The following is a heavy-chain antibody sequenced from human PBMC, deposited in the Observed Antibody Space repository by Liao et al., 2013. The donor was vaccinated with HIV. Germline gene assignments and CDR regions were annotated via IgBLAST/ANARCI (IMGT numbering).Heavy chain of an antibody. CDR2: IYITGST. CDR1: GGSISSGSYY. D-gene: IGHD3-3*01. V-gene: IGHV4-61*02. Sequence: QVQLQESGPGLVKPSQTLSLTCTVSGGSISSGSYYWSWIRQPAGKGLEWVGRIYITGSTNYNPSLKSRVTISVDTSKNQFSLRLSSVTAADTAVYYCARESPVTIFGVPGWFDPWGQGTLVTVSS. J-gene: IGHJ5*02. CDR3: ARESPVTIFGVPGWFDP.